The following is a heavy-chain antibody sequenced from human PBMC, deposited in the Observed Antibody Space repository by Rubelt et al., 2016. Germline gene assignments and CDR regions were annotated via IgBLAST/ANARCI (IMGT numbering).Heavy chain of an antibody. Sequence: QLQLQESGPGLVKPSETLSLNCTISGGSVSSSGYYWGWIRQPPGEGLEWMGTIYYTGSTYYNPSLKSRNTVDVDTPKNQFFLNLVSVTAAYTALSYCARHLVTTIRGYWYFDLWGRGTLVTVSS. V-gene: IGHV4-39*01. CDR1: GGSVSSSGYY. CDR3: ARHLVTTIRGYWYFDL. CDR2: IYYTGST. J-gene: IGHJ2*01. D-gene: IGHD2-21*02.